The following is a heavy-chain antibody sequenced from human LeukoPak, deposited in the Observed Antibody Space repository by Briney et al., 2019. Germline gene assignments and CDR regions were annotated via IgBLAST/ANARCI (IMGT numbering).Heavy chain of an antibody. D-gene: IGHD2-2*01. Sequence: GGSLRLSCAASGFTLSRHSMNWVRQAPGKGLEWISSISTSSSYIYYADTVRGRFTISRDNAKNSLSLQMNSLRAEDTAVYYCARDSSNLSSYQTHIDYWGQGALVTVSS. CDR3: ARDSSNLSSYQTHIDY. J-gene: IGHJ4*02. CDR1: GFTLSRHS. V-gene: IGHV3-21*01. CDR2: ISTSSSYI.